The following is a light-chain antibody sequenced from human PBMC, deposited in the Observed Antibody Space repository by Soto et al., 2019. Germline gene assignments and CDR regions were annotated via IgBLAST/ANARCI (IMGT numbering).Light chain of an antibody. CDR2: EVT. V-gene: IGLV2-14*01. Sequence: QSALTQPASVSGSPGQSITFSCTGSSSDVGDYNYVSWYQQHPGKAPKLMIYEVTNRPSGVSNRFSGSKSGNTASLTISGLQAEDEADYYCSSYTTSATWVFGGGTKVTVL. CDR3: SSYTTSATWV. J-gene: IGLJ3*02. CDR1: SSDVGDYNY.